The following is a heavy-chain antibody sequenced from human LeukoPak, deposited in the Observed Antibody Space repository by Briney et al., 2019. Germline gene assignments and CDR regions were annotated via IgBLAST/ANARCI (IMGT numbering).Heavy chain of an antibody. CDR2: TNHSGST. CDR1: GGSFSGYY. D-gene: IGHD3-22*01. V-gene: IGHV4-34*01. Sequence: PSETLSLTCAVYGGSFSGYYWSWIRQPPGKGLEWIGETNHSGSTNYNPSLKSRVTISVDTSKNQFSLKLSSVTAADTAVYYCARGRRYYDSSGYTNFDYWGQGTLVTVSS. CDR3: ARGRRYYDSSGYTNFDY. J-gene: IGHJ4*02.